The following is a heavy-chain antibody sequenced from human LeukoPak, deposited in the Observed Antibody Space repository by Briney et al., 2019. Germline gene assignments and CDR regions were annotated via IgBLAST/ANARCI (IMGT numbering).Heavy chain of an antibody. CDR3: ARDLSSGSYPNWFDP. CDR1: GGSISSSNW. V-gene: IGHV4-4*02. D-gene: IGHD1-26*01. J-gene: IGHJ5*02. CDR2: IYHSGST. Sequence: SGTLSLTCAVSGGSISSSNWWSWIRQPPGKGLEWIGEIYHSGSTNYNPSLKSRVTISVDKSKTQFSLKLSSVTAADTAVYYCARDLSSGSYPNWFDPWGQGTLVTVSS.